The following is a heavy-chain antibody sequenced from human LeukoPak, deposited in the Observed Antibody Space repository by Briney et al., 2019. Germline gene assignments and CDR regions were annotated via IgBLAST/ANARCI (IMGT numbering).Heavy chain of an antibody. CDR1: GFTFSSYA. CDR3: AKGGKWDVTPFDY. CDR2: ISYDGSKK. Sequence: GGSLRLSCAASGFTFSSYAMHWVRQAPGKGLEWVAVISYDGSKKYYADSVKGRFTISRDNSKNTLYLQMNSLRTEDTAVYYCAKGGKWDVTPFDYWGQGTLVTVSS. J-gene: IGHJ4*02. D-gene: IGHD1-26*01. V-gene: IGHV3-30-3*01.